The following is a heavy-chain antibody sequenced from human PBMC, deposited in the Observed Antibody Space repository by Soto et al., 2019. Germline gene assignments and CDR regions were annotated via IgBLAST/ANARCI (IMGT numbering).Heavy chain of an antibody. CDR1: GGSLRGYY. J-gene: IGHJ4*02. CDR3: ARGQEGVVATH. V-gene: IGHV4-34*01. CDR2: IKDGGYT. Sequence: QVQLQQWGAGLLKPSETLSLNCAVNGGSLRGYYWSWIRQPPGKGLEWIGEIKDGGYTNYSPSLKSGATISSDTSNNQFSLRLNSVTAADTGVYYCARGQEGVVATHWDQGALVTVSS. D-gene: IGHD5-12*01.